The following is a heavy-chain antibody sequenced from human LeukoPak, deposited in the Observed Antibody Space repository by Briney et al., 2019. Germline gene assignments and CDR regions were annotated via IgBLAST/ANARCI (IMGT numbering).Heavy chain of an antibody. D-gene: IGHD3-9*01. V-gene: IGHV4-59*01. Sequence: PSETLSLTCTVSGGSISSYFWSWIRQPPGKGLEWIGYIYYSGSTNYSPSLKRRVTISVDTSKNQFSLKLSSVTAADTAVYYCAKKSRKYDILTGYYPARHFDLWGRGTLVTVSS. CDR2: IYYSGST. J-gene: IGHJ2*01. CDR3: AKKSRKYDILTGYYPARHFDL. CDR1: GGSISSYF.